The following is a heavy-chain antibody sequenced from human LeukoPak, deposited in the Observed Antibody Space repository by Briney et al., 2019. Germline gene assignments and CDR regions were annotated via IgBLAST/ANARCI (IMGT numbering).Heavy chain of an antibody. D-gene: IGHD2-2*01. Sequence: GGSLSPSCAPSEFTSSDPYMRWTRLAPGEGRESHPYISISGVSIYYAGSVKGRFAISRASAKNSLYLQMNSLRAEDTAVYFCARVGGGTSYWGTMIDYWGQGRLVTVSS. CDR2: ISISGVSI. CDR1: EFTSSDPY. V-gene: IGHV3-11*04. CDR3: ARVGGGTSYWGTMIDY. J-gene: IGHJ4*02.